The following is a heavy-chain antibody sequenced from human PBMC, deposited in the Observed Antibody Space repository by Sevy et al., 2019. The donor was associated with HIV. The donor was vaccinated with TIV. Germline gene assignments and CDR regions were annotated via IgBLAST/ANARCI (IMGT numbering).Heavy chain of an antibody. J-gene: IGHJ4*02. V-gene: IGHV1-2*02. D-gene: IGHD3-3*01. CDR1: GYSFTAYY. CDR3: AGGLTIFGVAPLKD. Sequence: ASVKFSCKASGYSFTAYYMYWVRQAPGQGLEWMGWINPNSGDTNYAQKFQGKMTMTSDASISTAYMELSRLRLDDTALYYCAGGLTIFGVAPLKDWGQGTLVTVSS. CDR2: INPNSGDT.